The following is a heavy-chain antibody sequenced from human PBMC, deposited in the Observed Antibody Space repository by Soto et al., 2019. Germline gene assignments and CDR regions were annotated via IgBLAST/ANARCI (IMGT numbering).Heavy chain of an antibody. Sequence: GESLKISWKGSGYSFTSYWIGWVRQMPGKGLEWVGIIYPGDSDTRYSPSFQGQVTISADKSISTAYLQWSSLKASDTAMYYCARPYYYRSGSYPYGMDVWGQGTTVTVSS. D-gene: IGHD3-10*01. J-gene: IGHJ6*02. CDR1: GYSFTSYW. CDR2: IYPGDSDT. V-gene: IGHV5-51*01. CDR3: ARPYYYRSGSYPYGMDV.